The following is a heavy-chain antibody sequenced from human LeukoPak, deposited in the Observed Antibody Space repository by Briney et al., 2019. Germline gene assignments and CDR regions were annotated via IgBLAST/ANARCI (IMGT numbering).Heavy chain of an antibody. CDR1: GFTFSSYS. CDR3: ARDEGGSGWYEGPVGDAFDI. CDR2: ISSSSSYI. J-gene: IGHJ3*02. Sequence: GGSLRLSCAASGFTFSSYSMNWVRQAPGKGLEWVSSISSSSSYIYYADSVKGRFTISRDSAKNSLYLQMNSLRAEDTAVYYCARDEGGSGWYEGPVGDAFDIWGQGTMVTVSS. D-gene: IGHD6-19*01. V-gene: IGHV3-21*01.